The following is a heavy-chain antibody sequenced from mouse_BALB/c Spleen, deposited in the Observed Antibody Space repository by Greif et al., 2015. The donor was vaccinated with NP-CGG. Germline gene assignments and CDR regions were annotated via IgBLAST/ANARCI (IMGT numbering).Heavy chain of an antibody. J-gene: IGHJ4*01. Sequence: QVQLQQSGPGLVAPSQSLSITCTVSGFSLTSYGVSWVRQPPGKGLEWLGVIWGDGSTNYHSALISRLSISKDNSKSQVFLKLNSLQTDDTATYYCAKIWNMITTGGPYAMDYWGQGTSVTVSS. V-gene: IGHV2-3*01. D-gene: IGHD2-4*01. CDR3: AKIWNMITTGGPYAMDY. CDR1: GFSLTSYG. CDR2: IWGDGST.